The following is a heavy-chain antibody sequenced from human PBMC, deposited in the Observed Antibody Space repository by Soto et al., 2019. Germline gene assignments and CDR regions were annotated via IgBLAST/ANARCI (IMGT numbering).Heavy chain of an antibody. V-gene: IGHV4-31*03. D-gene: IGHD3-10*01. J-gene: IGHJ5*02. CDR1: GGSISSGGYY. Sequence: SETLSLTCTVSGGSISSGGYYWSWIRQHPGKGLEWIGYIYYSGSTYYNPSLKSRVTISVDTSKNQFSLKLSSVTAADTAVYYCARVLKSPDRYYYGSGSSKGARYWFDPWGQGTLVTVSS. CDR2: IYYSGST. CDR3: ARVLKSPDRYYYGSGSSKGARYWFDP.